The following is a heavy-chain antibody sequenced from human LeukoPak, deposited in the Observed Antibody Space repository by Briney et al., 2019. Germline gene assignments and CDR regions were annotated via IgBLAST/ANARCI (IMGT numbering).Heavy chain of an antibody. CDR1: GFTFSIYG. D-gene: IGHD2-15*01. V-gene: IGHV3-33*01. CDR2: IWYDGSNK. CDR3: ARDSCSGGSCYYYYYGMDV. J-gene: IGHJ6*02. Sequence: GGSLRLSCAASGFTFSIYGMHWVRQAPGKGLEWVAVIWYDGSNKYYADSVKGRFTISRDNSKNTLYLQMNSLRAEDTAVYYCARDSCSGGSCYYYYYGMDVWGQGTTVTVSS.